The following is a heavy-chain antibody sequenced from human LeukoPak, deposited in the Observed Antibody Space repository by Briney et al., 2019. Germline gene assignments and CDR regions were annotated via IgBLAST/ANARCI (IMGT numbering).Heavy chain of an antibody. CDR2: INPNSGGT. Sequence: ASVKVSCKASGYTFTGYYMHWVRQAPGQGLEWMGWINPNSGGTNYAQKFQGRVTMTRDTSISTAYMELSRLRSDDTAVYYCAREGCSGGSCYGADAFDIWGQGTMVTVSS. CDR3: AREGCSGGSCYGADAFDI. CDR1: GYTFTGYY. V-gene: IGHV1-2*02. D-gene: IGHD2-15*01. J-gene: IGHJ3*02.